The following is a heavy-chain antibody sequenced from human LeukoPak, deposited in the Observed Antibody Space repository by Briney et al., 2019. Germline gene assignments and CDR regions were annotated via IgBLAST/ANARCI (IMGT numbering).Heavy chain of an antibody. D-gene: IGHD3-22*01. CDR3: ARDDRASMIVVADAFDI. J-gene: IGHJ3*02. Sequence: PSETLSLTCTVSGGSISSYHWSWIRQPPGKGLEWIGFFYYSGSTNYNPSLKSRVTISVDTSKNQFSLKLSSVTAADTAVYYCARDDRASMIVVADAFDIWGQGTMVTVSS. CDR1: GGSISSYH. CDR2: FYYSGST. V-gene: IGHV4-59*01.